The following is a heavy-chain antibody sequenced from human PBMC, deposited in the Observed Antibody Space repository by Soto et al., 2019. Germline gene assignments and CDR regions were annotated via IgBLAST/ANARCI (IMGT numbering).Heavy chain of an antibody. Sequence: GGSLRLSCAASGFTFSSYAMSWVRQAPGKGLEWVSAISGSGGSTYYADSVKGRFTISRDNSKNTLYLRMNSLRAEDTAVYYCAKYYDFWSGYYTGYFNLWGRGTLVTVSS. J-gene: IGHJ2*01. CDR3: AKYYDFWSGYYTGYFNL. CDR1: GFTFSSYA. D-gene: IGHD3-3*01. V-gene: IGHV3-23*01. CDR2: ISGSGGST.